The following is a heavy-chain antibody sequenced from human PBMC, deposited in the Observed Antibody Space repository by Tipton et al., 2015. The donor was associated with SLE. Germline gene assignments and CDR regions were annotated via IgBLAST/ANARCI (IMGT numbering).Heavy chain of an antibody. D-gene: IGHD3-3*01. CDR3: ARGLRFLEWLSSHYMDV. CDR1: GGSISSNNYY. CDR2: VSSTGYT. Sequence: TLSLTCTVSGGSISSNNYYWGWIRQPPGKGLEWIGSVSSTGYTYYNPSLKSRVTISVDTSKNHFSLTLSSVTAADTAVYYCARGLRFLEWLSSHYMDVWGKGTTVTVSS. J-gene: IGHJ6*03. V-gene: IGHV4-39*07.